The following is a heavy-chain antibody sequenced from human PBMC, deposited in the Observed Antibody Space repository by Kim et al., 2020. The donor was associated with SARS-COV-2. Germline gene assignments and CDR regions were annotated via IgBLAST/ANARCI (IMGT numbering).Heavy chain of an antibody. J-gene: IGHJ3*02. CDR2: IYYSGST. V-gene: IGHV4-30-4*01. CDR1: GGSISSGDYY. CDR3: ARAPITMIVVVDAFDI. Sequence: SETLSLICTVSGGSISSGDYYWSWIRQPPGKGLEWIGYIYYSGSTYYNPSLKSRVTISVDTSKNQFSLKLSSVTAADTAVYYCARAPITMIVVVDAFDIWGQGTMVTVSS. D-gene: IGHD3-22*01.